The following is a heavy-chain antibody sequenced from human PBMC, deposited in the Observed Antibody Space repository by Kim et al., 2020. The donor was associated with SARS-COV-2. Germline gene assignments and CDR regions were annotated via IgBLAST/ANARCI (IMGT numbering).Heavy chain of an antibody. J-gene: IGHJ1*01. D-gene: IGHD5-12*01. V-gene: IGHV4-4*07. CDR2: LRGTGSF. CDR3: AKCLREDFGYDWGIEH. CDR1: GDSFSDSY. Sequence: SETLSLTCIVTGDSFSDSYWTWVRQPAGKGLEWIGRLRGTGSFDYSPSLRGRLTLSLDTSWNHFSLRLTSVTAADTAIYYCAKCLREDFGYDWGIEHLGQGFMISVSS.